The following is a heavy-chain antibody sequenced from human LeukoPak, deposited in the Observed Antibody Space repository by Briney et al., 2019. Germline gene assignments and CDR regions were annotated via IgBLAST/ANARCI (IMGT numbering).Heavy chain of an antibody. CDR1: GFTFSWYW. CDR2: IKEDGSIK. D-gene: IGHD6-13*01. V-gene: IGHV3-7*01. CDR3: ARIGYSSSSIDY. J-gene: IGHJ4*02. Sequence: PGVSLRLSCAASGFTFSWYWMSWVRQAPGKGLEWVANIKEDGSIKYYVDSVKGRLTISRDNAKSSLYLQMNSLRAEDTALYYCARIGYSSSSIDYRGQGTLVTVSS.